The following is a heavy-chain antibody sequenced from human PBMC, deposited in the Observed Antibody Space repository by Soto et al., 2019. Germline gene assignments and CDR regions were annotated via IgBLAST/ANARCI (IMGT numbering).Heavy chain of an antibody. Sequence: PGGSLRLSCAASGITVSNVWMTWIRQAPGKGLEWVSAISGSGGSTYYADSVKGRFTIPRDNSKNTLYLQMNSLRAEDTAVYYCAKDPPDSSGYYYWHPHLRLKYFQHWGQGTLVTVSS. CDR3: AKDPPDSSGYYYWHPHLRLKYFQH. D-gene: IGHD3-22*01. CDR1: GITVSNVW. CDR2: ISGSGGST. V-gene: IGHV3-23*01. J-gene: IGHJ1*01.